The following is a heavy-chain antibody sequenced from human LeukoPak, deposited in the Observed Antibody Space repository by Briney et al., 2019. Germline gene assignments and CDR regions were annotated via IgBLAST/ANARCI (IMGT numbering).Heavy chain of an antibody. CDR2: IIPIFGTA. D-gene: IGHD6-13*01. CDR3: ARGDGGEQQLVLGY. J-gene: IGHJ4*02. Sequence: GASVKVSCKASGYTFTSYWMHWVRQAPGQGLEWMGGIIPIFGTANYAQKFQGRVTITADESTSTAYMELSSLRSEDTAVYYCARGDGGEQQLVLGYWGQGTLVTVSS. CDR1: GYTFTSYW. V-gene: IGHV1-69*13.